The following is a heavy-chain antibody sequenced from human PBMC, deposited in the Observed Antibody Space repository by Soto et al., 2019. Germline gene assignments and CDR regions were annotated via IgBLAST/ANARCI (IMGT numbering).Heavy chain of an antibody. CDR3: ASAITSPRYYYDSSGYYYEGITLYYFDY. Sequence: SETLSLTCAVSGGSISSGGYSWSWIRQPPGKGLEWIGYIYHSGSTYYNPSLKSRVTISVDRSKNQFSLKLSSVTAADTAVYYCASAITSPRYYYDSSGYYYEGITLYYFDYWGQGTLVTVSS. CDR1: GGSISSGGYS. CDR2: IYHSGST. D-gene: IGHD3-22*01. J-gene: IGHJ4*02. V-gene: IGHV4-30-2*01.